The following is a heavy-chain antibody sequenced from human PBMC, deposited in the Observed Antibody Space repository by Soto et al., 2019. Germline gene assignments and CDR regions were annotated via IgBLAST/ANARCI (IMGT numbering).Heavy chain of an antibody. Sequence: EVQLVESGGGLVQPGRSLRLSCAASGFTFDDYAMHWVRQAPGKGLEWVSGISWNSGSIGYADSVKGRFTISRDNAKNSLYLQMNSLRAEDTALYYCAKDSSAYYGHYFDYWGQGTLVTVSS. D-gene: IGHD3-22*01. CDR2: ISWNSGSI. V-gene: IGHV3-9*01. CDR3: AKDSSAYYGHYFDY. J-gene: IGHJ4*02. CDR1: GFTFDDYA.